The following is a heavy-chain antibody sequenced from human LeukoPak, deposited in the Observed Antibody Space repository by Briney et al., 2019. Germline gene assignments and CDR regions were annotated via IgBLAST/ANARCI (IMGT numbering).Heavy chain of an antibody. Sequence: SETLSLTCTVSGGSITSYYWSWIRQPPGKGLEWIGYIYYGGSTNYNPSLKSRVTISVDTSKNQFSLKLSSVTAADTAVYYCARGVGWGALDFDYWGQGTLVTVSS. J-gene: IGHJ4*02. D-gene: IGHD1-26*01. V-gene: IGHV4-59*01. CDR3: ARGVGWGALDFDY. CDR2: IYYGGST. CDR1: GGSITSYY.